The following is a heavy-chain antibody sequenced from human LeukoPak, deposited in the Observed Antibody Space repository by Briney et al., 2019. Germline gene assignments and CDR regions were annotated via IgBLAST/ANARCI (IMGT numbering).Heavy chain of an antibody. CDR3: VREGQYSSGWYYFDY. V-gene: IGHV3-23*01. Sequence: GGSLRLSCAASGFTFSSYSMTWVRQAPGKGLEWVSVISGSADSTYYADLLKGRFTISRDNAKNSLYLQMNSLRAEDTAVYYCVREGQYSSGWYYFDYWGQGTLVTVSS. CDR1: GFTFSSYS. CDR2: ISGSADST. J-gene: IGHJ4*02. D-gene: IGHD6-19*01.